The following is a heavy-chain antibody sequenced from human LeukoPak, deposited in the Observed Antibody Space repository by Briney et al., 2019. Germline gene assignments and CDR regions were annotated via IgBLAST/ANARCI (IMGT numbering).Heavy chain of an antibody. D-gene: IGHD1-1*01. J-gene: IGHJ4*02. CDR1: GFTFSSYW. Sequence: QPGGSLRLSCAASGFTFSSYWMHWVRQAPGRGLVWVSRLNSDGSSTYFADSVKGRFTISRDNVKNTLYLQMNSLRAEDTAVYYCARGTTGQRYYFDYWGQGTLVTVSS. CDR2: LNSDGSST. V-gene: IGHV3-74*01. CDR3: ARGTTGQRYYFDY.